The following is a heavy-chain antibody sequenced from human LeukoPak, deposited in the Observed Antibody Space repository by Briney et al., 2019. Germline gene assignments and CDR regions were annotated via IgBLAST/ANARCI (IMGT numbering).Heavy chain of an antibody. CDR1: GFTFSNYG. CDR2: IIAGGYTT. Sequence: AGGSLRLSCAASGFTFSNYGMSWVRQAPGKGLEWVSSIIAGGYTTFYADSVKGRFTISRENAKNSLYLQMNSLRAGDTAVYYCARPIVVVTAYRGREYVGLDYWGQGTLVTVSS. V-gene: IGHV3-23*01. CDR3: ARPIVVVTAYRGREYVGLDY. D-gene: IGHD2-21*02. J-gene: IGHJ4*02.